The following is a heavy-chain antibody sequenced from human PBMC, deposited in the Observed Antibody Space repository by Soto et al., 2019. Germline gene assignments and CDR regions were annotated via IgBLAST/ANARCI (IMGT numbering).Heavy chain of an antibody. D-gene: IGHD3-22*01. J-gene: IGHJ3*02. CDR2: FDPEDGET. CDR3: ARDLLGYYDSSDLDAFDI. V-gene: IGHV1-24*01. CDR1: GYTLTELS. Sequence: ASVKGSCKVSGYTLTELSMHWVRQAPGKGLEWMGGFDPEDGETIYAQKFQGRVTITADESTSTAYMELSSLRSEDTAVYYCARDLLGYYDSSDLDAFDIWGQGTMVTVSS.